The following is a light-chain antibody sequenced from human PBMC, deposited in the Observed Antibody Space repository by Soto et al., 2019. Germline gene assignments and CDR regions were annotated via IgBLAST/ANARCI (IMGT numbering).Light chain of an antibody. CDR1: SSDVGATDY. CDR3: ISHAGTSNV. J-gene: IGLJ1*01. Sequence: QSALTQPPSASGSLGQSVAIPCTGTSSDVGATDYVSWYQHHSGKAPKLLLYEVNKRPSGVPDRFSGSKSGNTASLTVSVLQADDEADYYCISHAGTSNVLGTGTKLTVL. V-gene: IGLV2-8*01. CDR2: EVN.